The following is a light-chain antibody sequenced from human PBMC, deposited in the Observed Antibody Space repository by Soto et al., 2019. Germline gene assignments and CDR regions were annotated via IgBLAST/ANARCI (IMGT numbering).Light chain of an antibody. CDR3: SSYKSSSPRV. CDR2: EVS. CDR1: SSDVGGYNY. J-gene: IGLJ3*02. V-gene: IGLV2-14*01. Sequence: QSALTQPASVSGSPGQSITISCTGTSSDVGGYNYVSWYQQHPGKAPKLMIYEVSNRPSGVSNRFSGSKSGNTASLTISGLQAEDEADYYCSSYKSSSPRVVGGGTKLTVL.